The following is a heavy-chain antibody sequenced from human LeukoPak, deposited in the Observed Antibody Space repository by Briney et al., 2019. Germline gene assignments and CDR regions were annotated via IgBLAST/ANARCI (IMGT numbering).Heavy chain of an antibody. D-gene: IGHD4-17*01. V-gene: IGHV4-30-4*07. Sequence: SETLSLTCAVSGGSISSGGYSWSWIRQPPGKGLEWIGYIYYSGSTYYNPSLKSRVTISVDTSKNQFSLKLSSVTAADTAVYYCARDRPDYGPYYYMDVWGKGTTVTVSS. CDR2: IYYSGST. CDR3: ARDRPDYGPYYYMDV. CDR1: GGSISSGGYS. J-gene: IGHJ6*03.